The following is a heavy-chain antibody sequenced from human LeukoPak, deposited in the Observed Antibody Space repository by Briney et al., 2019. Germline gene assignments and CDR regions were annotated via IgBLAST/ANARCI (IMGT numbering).Heavy chain of an antibody. V-gene: IGHV3-23*01. CDR1: GFTFSSYA. Sequence: GGSLRLSCAASGFTFSSYAMSWVRQAPGKGLEWVSAISGSGGSTYYADSVKGRFTISRDNSKNTLYLQMNSLRVEDTAVYYCARVPDYFDSSGYWGRGTLVTVSS. CDR3: ARVPDYFDSSGY. D-gene: IGHD3-22*01. J-gene: IGHJ4*02. CDR2: ISGSGGST.